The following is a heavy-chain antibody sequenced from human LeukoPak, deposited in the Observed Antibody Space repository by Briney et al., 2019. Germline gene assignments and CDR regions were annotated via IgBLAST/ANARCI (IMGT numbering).Heavy chain of an antibody. CDR1: GYTFTSYG. V-gene: IGHV1-46*01. CDR2: INPSGGST. Sequence: GASVKVSCKASGYTFTSYGISWVRQAPGQGLEWMGIINPSGGSTSYAQKFQGRVTMTRDTSTSTVYMELSSLRSEDTAVYYCARSVMVRGVYDYWGQGTLVTVSS. D-gene: IGHD3-10*01. J-gene: IGHJ4*02. CDR3: ARSVMVRGVYDY.